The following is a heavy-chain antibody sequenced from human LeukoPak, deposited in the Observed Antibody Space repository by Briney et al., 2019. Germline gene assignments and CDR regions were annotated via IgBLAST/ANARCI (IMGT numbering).Heavy chain of an antibody. Sequence: PGGSLRLSCAASGFTFSSYGMHWVRQAPGKGLEWVAFIRYDGSNKYYADSVKGRFTISRDNSKNTLYLQMNSLRAEDTAVYYCAKAGYIAVKLLGYYMDVWGKGTTVTVSS. CDR1: GFTFSSYG. J-gene: IGHJ6*03. CDR3: AKAGYIAVKLLGYYMDV. D-gene: IGHD6-19*01. CDR2: IRYDGSNK. V-gene: IGHV3-30*02.